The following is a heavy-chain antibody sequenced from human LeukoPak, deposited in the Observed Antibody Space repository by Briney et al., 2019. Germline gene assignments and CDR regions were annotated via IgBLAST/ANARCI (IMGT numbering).Heavy chain of an antibody. D-gene: IGHD1-14*01. CDR2: LYYRGGT. J-gene: IGHJ4*02. CDR1: GGSIRCGGYY. Sequence: SQTLSLTCTLSGGSIRCGGYYWSGIGQHPGKGLEWSGYLYYRGGTYYNPSLKSRVTISVDTSKNQFSLKLSSVTAADTAVYYCARCGSDRVFDYWGQGTLVTVSS. CDR3: ARCGSDRVFDY. V-gene: IGHV4-31*03.